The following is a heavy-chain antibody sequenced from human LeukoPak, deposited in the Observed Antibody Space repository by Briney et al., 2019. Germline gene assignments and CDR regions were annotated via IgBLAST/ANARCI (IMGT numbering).Heavy chain of an antibody. CDR2: INHSGST. CDR1: GGSFSGYY. D-gene: IGHD1-26*01. V-gene: IGHV4-34*01. J-gene: IGHJ3*02. Sequence: ASETLSLTCAVNGGSFSGYYWSWIRQPPGKGLEWIGEINHSGSTNYNPSLKSRVTISIDTSRKQFSLKLTSVTATDTAVYYCARGSSGSYYAFDIWGQGTMVTVSS. CDR3: ARGSSGSYYAFDI.